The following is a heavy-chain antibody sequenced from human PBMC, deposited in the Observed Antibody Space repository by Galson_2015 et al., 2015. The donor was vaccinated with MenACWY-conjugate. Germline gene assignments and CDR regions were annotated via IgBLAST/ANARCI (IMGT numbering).Heavy chain of an antibody. CDR1: GGSINSYY. V-gene: IGHV4-59*01. D-gene: IGHD3-3*02. CDR3: ARGVNLASMAGY. CDR2: MYYSGSA. J-gene: IGHJ4*02. Sequence: ETLSLTCTVSGGSINSYYWSWIRQPPGQGLEWIGYMYYSGSANYNPSLKSRVTISVDTSKNQFSLTMTSVTAADTAVYYCARGVNLASMAGYWGQGTLVTVSS.